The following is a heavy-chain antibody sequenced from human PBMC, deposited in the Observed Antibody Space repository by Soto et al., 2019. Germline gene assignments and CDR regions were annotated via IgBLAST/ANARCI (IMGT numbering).Heavy chain of an antibody. J-gene: IGHJ4*02. CDR2: INPDGSRR. D-gene: IGHD2-2*01. V-gene: IGHV3-74*01. CDR3: AKDTDHPRYCSSTSCYVLDY. CDR1: GFSFSDFL. Sequence: GGSLRLSCAASGFSFSDFLMHWVRQAPGKGLVWVSRINPDGSRRDFADSVKGRFTVSRDNAKKTVYLQMNSLRAEDTAVYYCAKDTDHPRYCSSTSCYVLDYWGQGTLVTVSS.